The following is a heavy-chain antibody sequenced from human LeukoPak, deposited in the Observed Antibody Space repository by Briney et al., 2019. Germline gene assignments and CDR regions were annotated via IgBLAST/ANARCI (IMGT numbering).Heavy chain of an antibody. D-gene: IGHD4-17*01. V-gene: IGHV1-2*02. Sequence: ASVKDSCKASGYTFTGYYLHWVRQAPGQGLEWMGWINPNNGGTKYTQKFEGRVTMTRDTSISTAYMELSSLRSDDTAVYYCERGGDYVVPPYWGQGALVTVSS. CDR3: ERGGDYVVPPY. CDR2: INPNNGGT. CDR1: GYTFTGYY. J-gene: IGHJ4*02.